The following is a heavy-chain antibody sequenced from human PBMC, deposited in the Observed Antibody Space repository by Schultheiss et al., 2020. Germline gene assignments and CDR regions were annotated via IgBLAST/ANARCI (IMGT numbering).Heavy chain of an antibody. CDR2: ISGSGGST. V-gene: IGHV3-23*01. CDR1: GFTFSSYA. D-gene: IGHD1-26*01. J-gene: IGHJ4*02. CDR3: AKGYRASFFDY. Sequence: GGSLRLSFAASGFTFSSYAMSWVRQAPGKGLEWVSAISGSGGSTYYADSVKGRFTISRDNSKNTLYLQMNNLRAEDTAVYYCAKGYRASFFDYWGQGTLVTVAS.